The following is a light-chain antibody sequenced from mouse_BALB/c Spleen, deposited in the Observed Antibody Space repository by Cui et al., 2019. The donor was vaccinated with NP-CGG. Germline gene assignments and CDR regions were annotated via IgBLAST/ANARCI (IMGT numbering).Light chain of an antibody. CDR3: ALWYSNHWV. Sequence: QAAVTQESAPTTSPGETVTLTCRSSTGAVTTTNYANWVQEKPDHLFTGLIGGTKNRAPGVPARFSGSLIGDKAALTITGAQTEDEAIYFCALWYSNHWVFGGGTKLTVL. CDR1: TGAVTTTNY. V-gene: IGLV1*01. J-gene: IGLJ1*01. CDR2: GTK.